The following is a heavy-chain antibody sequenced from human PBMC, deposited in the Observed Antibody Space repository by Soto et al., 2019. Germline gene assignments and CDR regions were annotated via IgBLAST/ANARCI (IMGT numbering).Heavy chain of an antibody. CDR1: GFTFDDYA. D-gene: IGHD3-16*02. CDR2: ISGDGGST. Sequence: GGSLRLSCAASGFTFDDYAMHWVRQAPGKGLEWVSLISGDGGSTYYADSVKGRFTISRDNSKNSLYLQMNSLRTEDIALYYCAKGNEGFYDYVWGSYPSDYWGKGTLVTVSS. J-gene: IGHJ4*02. V-gene: IGHV3-43*02. CDR3: AKGNEGFYDYVWGSYPSDY.